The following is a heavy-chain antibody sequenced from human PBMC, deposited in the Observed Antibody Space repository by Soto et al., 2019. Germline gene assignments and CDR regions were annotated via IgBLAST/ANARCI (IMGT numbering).Heavy chain of an antibody. CDR3: ARHVADYDYVWGSYRSYYYYGMDV. D-gene: IGHD3-16*02. CDR2: IYYSGST. Sequence: SETLSLTCTVSGGSISSSSYYWGWIRQPPGKGLEWIGSIYYSGSTYYNPSLKSRVTISVDTSKNQFSLKLSSVTAADTAVYYCARHVADYDYVWGSYRSYYYYGMDVWGRGTTVTVSS. CDR1: GGSISSSSYY. J-gene: IGHJ6*02. V-gene: IGHV4-39*01.